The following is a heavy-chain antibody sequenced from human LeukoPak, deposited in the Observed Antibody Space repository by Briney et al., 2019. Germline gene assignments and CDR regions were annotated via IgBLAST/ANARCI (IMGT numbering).Heavy chain of an antibody. Sequence: SVKVSCKASGGTFSSYAISWVRQAPGQGLEWMGGIIPIFGTANYAQKFQGRVTITADESTSTAYMELSSLRSEDTAVYYCAAYWLFLGNYFDYWGQGTLVTVSS. CDR1: GGTFSSYA. CDR2: IIPIFGTA. CDR3: AAYWLFLGNYFDY. D-gene: IGHD3-22*01. J-gene: IGHJ4*02. V-gene: IGHV1-69*13.